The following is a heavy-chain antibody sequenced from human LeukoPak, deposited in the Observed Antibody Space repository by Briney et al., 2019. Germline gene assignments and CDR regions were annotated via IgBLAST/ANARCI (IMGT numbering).Heavy chain of an antibody. D-gene: IGHD5-12*01. J-gene: IGHJ4*02. Sequence: GGSLRLSCAASGFTFSSYEMNWVRQAPGKGLEWVSYISSSGSTIYYADSVKGRFTISRDNATNSLYLQMNSLRAEDTAVYYCAGVPAAILGYSGYDPPDYWGQGTLVTVSS. V-gene: IGHV3-48*03. CDR3: AGVPAAILGYSGYDPPDY. CDR1: GFTFSSYE. CDR2: ISSSGSTI.